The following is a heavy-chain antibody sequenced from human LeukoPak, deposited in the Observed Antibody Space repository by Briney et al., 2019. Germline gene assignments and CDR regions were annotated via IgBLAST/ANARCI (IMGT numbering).Heavy chain of an antibody. J-gene: IGHJ4*02. V-gene: IGHV3-30*02. CDR3: TRDLTGHYSIDY. CDR1: GFTFSSYG. CDR2: IRYDGSNK. Sequence: GGSLRLSCAASGFTFSSYGMHWVRQAPGKGLEWVAFIRYDGSNKYYADSVKGRFTISRDNSKNTLYLQVNSLGPDDTAVYYCTRDLTGHYSIDYWGQGTLVTVSS. D-gene: IGHD3-22*01.